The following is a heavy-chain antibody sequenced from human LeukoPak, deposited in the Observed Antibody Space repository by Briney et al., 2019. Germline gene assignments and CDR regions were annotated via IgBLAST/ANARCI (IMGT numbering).Heavy chain of an antibody. CDR1: GGSISSYY. J-gene: IGHJ5*02. CDR3: ARYSSSWYGFDP. D-gene: IGHD6-13*01. CDR2: IYYSGST. Sequence: SETLSLTCTVSGGSISSYYWSWIRQPPGKGLEWIGYIYYSGSTNYNPSLKSRVTISVDTSKNQFSLKLSSVTAADTAVYYCARYSSSWYGFDPWGQGTLVTVSS. V-gene: IGHV4-59*01.